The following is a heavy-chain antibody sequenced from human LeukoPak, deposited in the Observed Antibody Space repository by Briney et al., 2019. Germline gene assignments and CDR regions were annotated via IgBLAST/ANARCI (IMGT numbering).Heavy chain of an antibody. Sequence: GGSLRLSCAASGFTFSRSAMHWVRQPPGKGLEWMAVISNDGMRKFHADSVKGRFTISRDNSKNTLYLQMDSLTTEDTALYYCARGRMGDYWGQGTLVTVSS. CDR2: ISNDGMRK. CDR1: GFTFSRSA. J-gene: IGHJ4*02. V-gene: IGHV3-30*04. D-gene: IGHD1-14*01. CDR3: ARGRMGDY.